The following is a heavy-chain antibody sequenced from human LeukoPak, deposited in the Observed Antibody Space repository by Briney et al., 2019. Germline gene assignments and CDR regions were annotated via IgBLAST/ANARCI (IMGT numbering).Heavy chain of an antibody. J-gene: IGHJ4*02. V-gene: IGHV1-18*04. D-gene: IGHD3-9*01. CDR3: ARDGYYDILTGYYGSYFDY. CDR2: ISAYNGNT. Sequence: ASVKVSCKASGYTFTGYYMHWVRQAPGQGLEWMGWISAYNGNTNYAQKLQGRVTMTTDTSTSTAYMELRSLRSDDTAVYYCARDGYYDILTGYYGSYFDYWGQGTLVTVSS. CDR1: GYTFTGYY.